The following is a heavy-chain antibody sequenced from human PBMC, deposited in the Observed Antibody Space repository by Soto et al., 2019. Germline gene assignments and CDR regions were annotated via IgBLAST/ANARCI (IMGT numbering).Heavy chain of an antibody. J-gene: IGHJ6*02. Sequence: QVQLVQSGAEVKKPGASVKVSCKASGYTFTGYYMHWVRQAPGQGLEWMGWINPNSGGTNYAQKFQGWVTMTRDTSISTAYMELSRLRSDDTAVYYCARTTSVKTIGPYYGMDVWGQGTTVTVSS. CDR2: INPNSGGT. D-gene: IGHD1-1*01. V-gene: IGHV1-2*04. CDR3: ARTTSVKTIGPYYGMDV. CDR1: GYTFTGYY.